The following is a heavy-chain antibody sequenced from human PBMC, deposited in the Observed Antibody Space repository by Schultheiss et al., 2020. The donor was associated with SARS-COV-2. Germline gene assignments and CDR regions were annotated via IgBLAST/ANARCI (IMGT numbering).Heavy chain of an antibody. J-gene: IGHJ6*02. CDR1: GYSISSGYY. CDR3: ARSRIAARPTPARDYYYYGVDV. CDR2: IYHSGST. D-gene: IGHD6-6*01. Sequence: SETLSLTCAVSGYSISSGYYWGWIRQPPGKGLEWIGSIYHSGSTYYNPSLKSRVTISVDTSKNQFSLKLSSVTAADTAVYYCARSRIAARPTPARDYYYYGVDVWGQGATVTVSS. V-gene: IGHV4-38-2*01.